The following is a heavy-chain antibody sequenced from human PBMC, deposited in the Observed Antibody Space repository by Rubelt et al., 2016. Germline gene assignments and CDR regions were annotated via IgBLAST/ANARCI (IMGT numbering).Heavy chain of an antibody. D-gene: IGHD4-17*01. J-gene: IGHJ2*01. CDR1: GGSISSYY. Sequence: QVQLQESGPGLVKPSETLSLTCTVSGGSISSYYWSWIRQPAGKGLEWIGRIYTSGSTNYNPSLKSRVTMSVDTSKNQFSLKLSSVTAADTDVYYCARYADYGVYLDWCVDRWGRGSLVAGSS. V-gene: IGHV4-4*07. CDR2: IYTSGST. CDR3: ARYADYGVYLDWCVDR.